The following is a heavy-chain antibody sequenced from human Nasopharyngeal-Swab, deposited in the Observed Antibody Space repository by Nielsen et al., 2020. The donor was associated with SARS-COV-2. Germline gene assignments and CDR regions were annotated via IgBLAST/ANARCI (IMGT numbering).Heavy chain of an antibody. CDR3: ARLLGATDAFDI. D-gene: IGHD1-26*01. CDR1: GYTFTGYY. V-gene: IGHV1-2*02. J-gene: IGHJ3*02. CDR2: INPNSGGT. Sequence: ASVKVSCKASGYTFTGYYMHWVRQAPGQGLEWMGWINPNSGGTNYAQKFQGRVTMTRDTSISTAYMELSSLRSEDTAVYYCARLLGATDAFDIWGQGTMVTVSS.